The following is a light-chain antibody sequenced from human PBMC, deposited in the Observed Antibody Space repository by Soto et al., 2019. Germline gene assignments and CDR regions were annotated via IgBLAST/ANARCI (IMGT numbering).Light chain of an antibody. CDR1: SGHSSYA. J-gene: IGLJ2*01. CDR3: QTWGTGIVA. V-gene: IGLV4-69*01. CDR2: LNSDGTH. Sequence: QLVLTQSPSASASLGASVKLTCSLSSGHSSYAIAWHQRQAEKGPRYLMKLNSDGTHSKGEGIPDRFSGSSSGAERYLTISSLQSEDEADYYCQTWGTGIVAFGGGTKLTVL.